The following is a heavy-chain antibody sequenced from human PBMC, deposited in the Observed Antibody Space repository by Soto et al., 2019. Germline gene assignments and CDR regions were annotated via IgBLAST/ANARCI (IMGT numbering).Heavy chain of an antibody. D-gene: IGHD4-4*01. CDR2: IKSKTEGGTT. J-gene: IGHJ6*02. CDR3: TTESWDDSNSPYYYYGMDV. V-gene: IGHV3-15*01. CDR1: GFTFSNAW. Sequence: EVQLVESGGGLVKPGGSLRLSCAASGFTFSNAWMSWVRQAPGKGLEWVGRIKSKTEGGTTDYAAPVKGRFTISRDDSKNTLYLQMNSLKTEDTAVYYCTTESWDDSNSPYYYYGMDVWGQGTTVTVSS.